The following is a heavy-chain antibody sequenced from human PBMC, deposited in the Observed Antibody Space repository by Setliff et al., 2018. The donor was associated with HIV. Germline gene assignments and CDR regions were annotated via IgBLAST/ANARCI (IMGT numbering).Heavy chain of an antibody. J-gene: IGHJ4*02. CDR2: IWYDGSNK. CDR1: GFTFSSYG. CDR3: ARELRGIDY. Sequence: GGSLRLSCVVSGFTFSSYGMHWVRQAPGKGLEWVAVIWYDGSNKNYADSVKGRFTISRDNSKNTLYLQMNSLRAEDTAVYYCARELRGIDYWGQGTLVTVSS. D-gene: IGHD6-13*01. V-gene: IGHV3-30*19.